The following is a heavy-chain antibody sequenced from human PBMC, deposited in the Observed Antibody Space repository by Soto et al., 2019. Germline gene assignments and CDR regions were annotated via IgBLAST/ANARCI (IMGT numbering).Heavy chain of an antibody. V-gene: IGHV3-53*01. Sequence: GGSLRLSCASSVLNVTRNYMSWVRQAPGKGLEWVSVMSSGVYTYYADSVKGRFTISRDNSKNTLFLQINSLITEDTAVYYCAKGDKTAFDIWGQGTMVTVSS. CDR1: VLNVTRNY. CDR2: MSSGVYT. CDR3: AKGDKTAFDI. J-gene: IGHJ3*02.